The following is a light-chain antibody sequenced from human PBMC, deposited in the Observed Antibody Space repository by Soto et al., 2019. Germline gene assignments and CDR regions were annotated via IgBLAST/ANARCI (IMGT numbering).Light chain of an antibody. J-gene: IGKJ2*01. V-gene: IGKV1-33*01. CDR3: QQYNNLPYT. CDR2: DAS. CDR1: QAISKY. Sequence: DIQMTQSPSSLSAALGDRFAITFQASQAISKYLYWYHQRPGKAPILVIYDASNLEAGAPSRFSGGGSGTSFTLTISSLQPEDIGTYFCQQYNNLPYTFGQGTKVDIK.